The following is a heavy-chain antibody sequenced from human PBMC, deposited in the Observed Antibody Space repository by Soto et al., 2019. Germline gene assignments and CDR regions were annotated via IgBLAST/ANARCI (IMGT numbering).Heavy chain of an antibody. J-gene: IGHJ6*02. CDR1: GFTFSDYY. CDR2: ISSSGSTI. CDR3: ARVTIFGVAPYYYYGMDV. D-gene: IGHD3-3*01. V-gene: IGHV3-11*01. Sequence: QVQLVESGGGLVKPGGSLRLSCAASGFTFSDYYMSWIRQAPGKGLEWVSYISSSGSTIYYADSVKGRFTISRDNAKNSLSLQMNSLRAEDTAVYYCARVTIFGVAPYYYYGMDVWGQGTTVTVSS.